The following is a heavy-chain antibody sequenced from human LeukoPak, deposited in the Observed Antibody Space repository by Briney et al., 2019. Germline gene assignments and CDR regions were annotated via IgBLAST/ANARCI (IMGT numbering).Heavy chain of an antibody. CDR1: GFTFSSYG. J-gene: IGHJ4*02. Sequence: GGSLRLSCAASGFTFSSYGMHWVRQAPGKGLEWVAFIRYDGSNKYYADSVKGRFTISRDNSKNTLYLQMNSLRAEDTAVYYCAKGGDIVVVPAAHNLDYWGQGTLVTVSS. V-gene: IGHV3-30*02. D-gene: IGHD2-2*01. CDR2: IRYDGSNK. CDR3: AKGGDIVVVPAAHNLDY.